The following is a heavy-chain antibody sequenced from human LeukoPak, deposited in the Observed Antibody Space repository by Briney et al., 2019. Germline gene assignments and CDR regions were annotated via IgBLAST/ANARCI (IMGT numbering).Heavy chain of an antibody. J-gene: IGHJ4*02. CDR2: VRHSWRA. CDR1: GGSISTSNSY. V-gene: IGHV4-39*01. CDR3: ARHERSVAVAGSFDF. Sequence: SETLSLTCAVSGGSISTSNSYWGWIRRPPGKGLEWLGSVRHSWRAHYNPSLKSRVTISVDTSKNNFSLKLTSLTVADTAVYYCARHERSVAVAGSFDFWGQGTLVTVSS. D-gene: IGHD6-19*01.